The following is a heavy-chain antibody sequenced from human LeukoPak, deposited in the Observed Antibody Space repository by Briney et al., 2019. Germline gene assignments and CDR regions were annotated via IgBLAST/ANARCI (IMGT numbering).Heavy chain of an antibody. D-gene: IGHD2-2*01. V-gene: IGHV3-23*01. CDR2: ISGSGGST. CDR1: GFTFSSYA. CDR3: ARVQLCSSTSCHNWFDP. J-gene: IGHJ5*02. Sequence: GGSLRLSCAASGFTFSSYAMSWVRQAPGKGLEWVSAISGSGGSTYYADSVKGRFTISRDNSKNTLYLQMNSLRAEDTAVYYCARVQLCSSTSCHNWFDPWGQGTLVTVSS.